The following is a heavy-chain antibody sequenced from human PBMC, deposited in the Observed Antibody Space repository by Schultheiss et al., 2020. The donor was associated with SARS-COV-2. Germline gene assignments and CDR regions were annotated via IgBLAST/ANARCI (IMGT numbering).Heavy chain of an antibody. CDR1: GFTFSSYA. CDR2: ISGSDGST. Sequence: GESLKISCAASGFTFSSYAMSWVRQAPGKGLEWVSAISGSDGSTYYADSVKGRFTISRDNSKNTLYLQMNSLRAEDTAVYYCARVGKGSFPIDPWGQGTLVTVSS. V-gene: IGHV3-23*01. D-gene: IGHD7-27*01. CDR3: ARVGKGSFPIDP. J-gene: IGHJ5*02.